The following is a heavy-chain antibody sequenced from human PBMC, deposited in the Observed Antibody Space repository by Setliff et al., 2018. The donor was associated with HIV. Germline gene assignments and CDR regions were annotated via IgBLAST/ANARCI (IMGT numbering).Heavy chain of an antibody. CDR3: AKDGISGGAYPPYYFDY. J-gene: IGHJ4*01. V-gene: IGHV3-23*01. D-gene: IGHD2-15*01. CDR1: GFTFNYHA. CDR2: INGDGDSK. Sequence: GGSLRLSCVASGFTFNYHAMTWVRQAPGRGLEWVSGINGDGDSKYYADSVKGRFTISRDNSKDTLYLQMNRLRVEDTAVYYCAKDGISGGAYPPYYFDYWGHGTLVTVSS.